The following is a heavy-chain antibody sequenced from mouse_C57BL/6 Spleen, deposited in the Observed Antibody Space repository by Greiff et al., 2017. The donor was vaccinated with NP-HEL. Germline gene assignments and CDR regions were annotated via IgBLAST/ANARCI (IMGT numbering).Heavy chain of an antibody. Sequence: QVQLKQPGAELVRPGSSVKLSCKASGYTFTSYWMDWVKQRPGQGLEWIGNIYPSDSETHYNQKFKDKATLTVDKSSSTAYMQLSSLTSEDSAVYYCARHGIYYGSSYLFDYWGQGTTLTVSS. CDR3: ARHGIYYGSSYLFDY. D-gene: IGHD1-1*01. V-gene: IGHV1-61*01. CDR2: IYPSDSET. J-gene: IGHJ2*01. CDR1: GYTFTSYW.